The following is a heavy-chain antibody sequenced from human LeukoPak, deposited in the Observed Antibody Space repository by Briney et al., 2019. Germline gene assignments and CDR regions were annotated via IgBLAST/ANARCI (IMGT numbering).Heavy chain of an antibody. CDR3: VKSERGYLWGSYYNY. Sequence: GGSPRLSCSASGFTFSTSAMHWVRQAPGKGLEYVSALGANGGNTYYADSVRGRFTISRDNSKNTLFLQMSSLRPEDTAVYYCVKSERGYLWGSYYNYWGQGTLVTVSS. D-gene: IGHD3-16*01. CDR1: GFTFSTSA. V-gene: IGHV3-64D*06. J-gene: IGHJ4*02. CDR2: LGANGGNT.